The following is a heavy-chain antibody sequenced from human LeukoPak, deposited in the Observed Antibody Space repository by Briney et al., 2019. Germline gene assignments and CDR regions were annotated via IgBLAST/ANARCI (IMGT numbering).Heavy chain of an antibody. D-gene: IGHD2-2*01. Sequence: EASETLSLTCTVSGSISGYYWSWIGQPPGKGLEWIGYIYTSGSTNYNRSLESRVTISVDTSKNQFSLDLSSVTAADTAVYYCARQKCTSTSCLTKNAFDIWGQGTMVTVSS. V-gene: IGHV4-4*09. J-gene: IGHJ3*02. CDR1: GSISGYY. CDR3: ARQKCTSTSCLTKNAFDI. CDR2: IYTSGST.